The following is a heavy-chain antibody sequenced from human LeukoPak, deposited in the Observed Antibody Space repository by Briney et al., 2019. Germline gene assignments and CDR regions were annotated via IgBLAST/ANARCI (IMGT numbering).Heavy chain of an antibody. D-gene: IGHD4-23*01. CDR2: IYPGDSDT. Sequence: GESLKISCKGSGYSFTSNWIAWVRQVPGKGLEWMGIIYPGDSDTRYSPSFQGQVTISADKSISTTYLQWSSLKASDTAMYYCAKEGTTVVRRGYGMDVWGQGTSVTVSS. J-gene: IGHJ6*02. CDR3: AKEGTTVVRRGYGMDV. V-gene: IGHV5-51*01. CDR1: GYSFTSNW.